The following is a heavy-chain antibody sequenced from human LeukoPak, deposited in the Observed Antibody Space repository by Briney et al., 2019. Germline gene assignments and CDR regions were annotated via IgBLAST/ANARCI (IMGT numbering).Heavy chain of an antibody. CDR3: AKNLLGSESFSWYFDL. V-gene: IGHV3-23*01. Sequence: QTGGSLRLSCAASGVTLSMHSMSWVRKAPGKGLEWVSSITDSGSGTCYADSVKGRFTMSSDNSKNTLYLQMNSLRAEDTAVYYCAKNLLGSESFSWYFDLGGRGTLVTVSS. CDR2: ITDSGSGT. J-gene: IGHJ2*01. CDR1: GVTLSMHS. D-gene: IGHD1-26*01.